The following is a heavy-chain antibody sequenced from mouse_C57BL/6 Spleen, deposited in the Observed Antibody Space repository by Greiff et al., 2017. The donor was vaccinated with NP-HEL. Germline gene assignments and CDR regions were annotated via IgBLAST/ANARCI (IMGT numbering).Heavy chain of an antibody. V-gene: IGHV1-15*01. CDR1: GYTFTDYE. CDR3: TGYGSSYVGFAY. Sequence: VQLQQSGAELVRPGASVTLSCKASGYTFTDYEMHWVKQTPVHGLEWIGAIDPETGGTAYNQKFKGKAILTADKSSSTAYMELRSLTSEDSAVYYCTGYGSSYVGFAYWGQGTLVTVSA. D-gene: IGHD1-1*01. CDR2: IDPETGGT. J-gene: IGHJ3*01.